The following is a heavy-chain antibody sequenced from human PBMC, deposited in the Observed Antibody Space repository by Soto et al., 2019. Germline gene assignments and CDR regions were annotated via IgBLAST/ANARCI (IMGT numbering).Heavy chain of an antibody. D-gene: IGHD4-17*01. CDR2: IHMTHDVI. CDR3: VSDPDGDLDFDY. CDR1: GFTFSTYA. Sequence: EVQLVESGGELVQPGGSLRLSCAASGFTFSTYAMNWVRQAPGKGLEWLSFIHMTHDVIFYADSVRGRFTISRDNAKDSLYLQMNSLSVEDTAVYYCVSDPDGDLDFDYWGQGSLVTVSS. J-gene: IGHJ4*02. V-gene: IGHV3-48*01.